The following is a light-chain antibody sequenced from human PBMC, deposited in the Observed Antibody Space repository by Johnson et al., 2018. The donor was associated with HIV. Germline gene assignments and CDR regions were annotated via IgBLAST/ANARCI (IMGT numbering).Light chain of an antibody. V-gene: IGLV1-51*02. Sequence: QSVLTQPPSVSAAPGQKVTISCSGSSSNIGNNYVSWYQQFPGTAPKLLIYENNKRPSGIPDRFSGSKSGTSATLGITGLQTGDEADYYCGTWGGVFGTGTKVPVL. J-gene: IGLJ1*01. CDR3: GTWGGV. CDR2: ENN. CDR1: SSNIGNNY.